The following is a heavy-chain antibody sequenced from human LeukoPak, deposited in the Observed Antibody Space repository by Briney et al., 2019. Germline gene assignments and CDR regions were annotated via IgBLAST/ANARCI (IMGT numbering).Heavy chain of an antibody. CDR1: GFIFKNYE. V-gene: IGHV3-48*01. CDR2: ISSSTSTI. J-gene: IGHJ4*02. D-gene: IGHD3-22*01. Sequence: HPGGSLRLSCAASGFIFKNYEMNWVRQAPGKGLEWVSYISSSTSTIYYADSVKGRFTISRDNSKNTLYLQMNSLRAEDSAVYYCAKVKVNYYDSTSYFDYWGQGTLVTVSS. CDR3: AKVKVNYYDSTSYFDY.